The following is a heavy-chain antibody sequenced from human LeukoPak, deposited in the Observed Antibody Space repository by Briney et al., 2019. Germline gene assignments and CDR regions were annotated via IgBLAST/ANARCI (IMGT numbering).Heavy chain of an antibody. D-gene: IGHD5-18*01. Sequence: GASVKVSCKASGYTFTSYYMHWVRQAPGQGLEWMGIINPSGGNTNYAQKFQGRVTMTRDMSTSTVYMELSSLTSEDTAVYSCARALPHRRLMDTTMNQHWFDPWGQGTLVTVSS. J-gene: IGHJ5*02. V-gene: IGHV1-46*01. CDR2: INPSGGNT. CDR3: ARALPHRRLMDTTMNQHWFDP. CDR1: GYTFTSYY.